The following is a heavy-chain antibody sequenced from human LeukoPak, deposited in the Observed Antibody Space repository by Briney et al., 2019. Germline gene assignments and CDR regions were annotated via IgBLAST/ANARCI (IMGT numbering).Heavy chain of an antibody. Sequence: SETLSLTCAVYGGSFSGYYWSWIRQPPGKGLEWIGEINHSGSTNYNPSLKSRVTISVDTSKNQFSLKLSSVTAADTAVYYCARGPYQGGASRWSQGTLVTVSS. CDR3: ARGPYQGGASR. D-gene: IGHD1-26*01. J-gene: IGHJ4*02. CDR1: GGSFSGYY. CDR2: INHSGST. V-gene: IGHV4-34*01.